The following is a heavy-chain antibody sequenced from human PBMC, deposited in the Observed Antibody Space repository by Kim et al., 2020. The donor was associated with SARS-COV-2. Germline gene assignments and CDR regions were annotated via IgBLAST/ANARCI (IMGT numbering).Heavy chain of an antibody. V-gene: IGHV3-30*18. CDR1: GFTFSSYG. CDR2: ISYDGSNK. J-gene: IGHJ4*02. CDR3: AKGSRGGGFDY. D-gene: IGHD2-15*01. Sequence: GGSLRLSCAASGFTFSSYGMHWVRQAPGKGLEWVAVISYDGSNKYYVDSVKGRFTISRDNSKNTLYLQMNSLRAEDTAVYYCAKGSRGGGFDYWGQGTLV.